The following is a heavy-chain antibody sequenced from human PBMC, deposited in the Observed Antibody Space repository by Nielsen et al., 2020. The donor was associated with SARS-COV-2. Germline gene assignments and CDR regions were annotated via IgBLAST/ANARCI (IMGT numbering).Heavy chain of an antibody. V-gene: IGHV3-9*01. CDR2: ISWNSGSI. D-gene: IGHD3-22*01. CDR3: ARVNHSSISA. J-gene: IGHJ5*02. Sequence: SLKISCAASGFTFDDYAMHWVRQAPGKGLEWVSGISWNSGSIVYADSVKGRFTISRDNAKNSLYLQMNSLRAEDTAIYYCARVNHSSISAWGQGTVVTVSS. CDR1: GFTFDDYA.